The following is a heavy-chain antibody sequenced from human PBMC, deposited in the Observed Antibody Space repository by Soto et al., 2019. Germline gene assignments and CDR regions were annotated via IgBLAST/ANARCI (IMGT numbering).Heavy chain of an antibody. CDR3: AGGIVGAMGFFGY. D-gene: IGHD1-26*01. CDR1: GFTFSSHW. Sequence: EVQLVESGGGLVQPGGSLRLSCAASGFTFSSHWMYWVRQAPGKGLVWVSRISSDGTATAYADSVKGRFTISRDNAKNTLYLQMNSLRVEDTAVYYCAGGIVGAMGFFGYWGQGTLVTVSS. J-gene: IGHJ4*02. V-gene: IGHV3-74*01. CDR2: ISSDGTAT.